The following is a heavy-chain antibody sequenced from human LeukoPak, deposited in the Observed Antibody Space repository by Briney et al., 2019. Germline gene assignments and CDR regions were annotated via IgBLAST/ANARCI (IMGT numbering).Heavy chain of an antibody. CDR1: GITLSNYG. CDR3: AKRGVVIRVILVGFHKEAYYFDS. CDR2: ISDRGSRT. Sequence: GGSLRLSCAVSGITLSNYGMSWVRQAPGKGLEWVAGISDRGSRTNYADSVKGRFTISTDHPKNTLYLQMYSLRAEDTAAYFCAKRGVVIRVILVGFHKEAYYFDSWGQGALVTVSS. J-gene: IGHJ4*02. V-gene: IGHV3-23*01. D-gene: IGHD3-22*01.